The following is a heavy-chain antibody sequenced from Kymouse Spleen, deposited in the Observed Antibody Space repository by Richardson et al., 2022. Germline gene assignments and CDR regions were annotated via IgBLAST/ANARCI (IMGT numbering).Heavy chain of an antibody. D-gene: IGHD6-6*01. CDR1: GFTFDDYA. CDR3: AKAPSIAARRNYYGMDV. V-gene: IGHV3-9*01. Sequence: EVQLVESGGGLVQPGRSLRLSCAASGFTFDDYAMHWVRQAPGKGLEWVSGISWNSGSIGYADSVKGRFTISRDNAKNSLYLQMNSLRAEDTALYYCAKAPSIAARRNYYGMDVWGQGTTVTVSS. J-gene: IGHJ6*02. CDR2: ISWNSGSI.